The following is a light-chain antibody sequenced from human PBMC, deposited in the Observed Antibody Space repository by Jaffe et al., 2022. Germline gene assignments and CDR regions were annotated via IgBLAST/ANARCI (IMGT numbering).Light chain of an antibody. CDR1: SSDVGNYNF. CDR3: CSYAGDPMYYV. V-gene: IGLV2-23*02. CDR2: EVN. Sequence: QSALTQPASVSGSPGQSITISCTGTSSDVGNYNFVSWYQQHPGKAPKLMIYEVNKRPSGVSNRFSGSKSGNTASLTISGLQAEDEGDYYCCSYAGDPMYYVFGTVTKVTVL. J-gene: IGLJ1*01.